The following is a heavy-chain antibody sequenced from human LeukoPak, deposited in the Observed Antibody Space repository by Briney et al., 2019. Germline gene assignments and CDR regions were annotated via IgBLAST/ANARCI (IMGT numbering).Heavy chain of an antibody. V-gene: IGHV4-34*01. D-gene: IGHD6-13*01. J-gene: IGHJ4*02. CDR2: INHSGST. Sequence: SETLSLTCAVYGGSFSGYYWSWIRQPPGKGLEWIGEINHSGSTNYNPSLKSRVTISVDTSKNQFSLKLSSVTAADTAVYYCAKKRGIAAAGLFDYWGQGTLVTVSS. CDR3: AKKRGIAAAGLFDY. CDR1: GGSFSGYY.